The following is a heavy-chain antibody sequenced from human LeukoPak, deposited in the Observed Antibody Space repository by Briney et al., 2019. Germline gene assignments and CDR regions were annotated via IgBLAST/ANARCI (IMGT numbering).Heavy chain of an antibody. D-gene: IGHD6-13*01. V-gene: IGHV3-7*01. CDR3: AREKSSSWPTYYYYYMDV. CDR1: GFTFSSYW. J-gene: IGHJ6*03. Sequence: GGSLRLSCAASGFTFSSYWMSWVRQAPGKGLEWVANIKQDGSEKYYVDSVKGRFTISRDNAKNSLYLQMNSLRAEDTAVYYCAREKSSSWPTYYYYYMDVWGKGTTVTISS. CDR2: IKQDGSEK.